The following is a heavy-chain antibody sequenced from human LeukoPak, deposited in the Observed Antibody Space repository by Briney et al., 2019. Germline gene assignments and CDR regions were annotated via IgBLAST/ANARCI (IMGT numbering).Heavy chain of an antibody. J-gene: IGHJ4*02. CDR1: GFTFSSYA. CDR2: ISGSGGST. CDR3: ARGTYYYDSYFDY. V-gene: IGHV3-23*01. D-gene: IGHD3-22*01. Sequence: GGSLRLSCAASGFTFSSYAMSWVRQAPGKGLEWVSAISGSGGSTYYADSVKGRFTISRDNSKNSLYLQMNSLRAEDTAVYYCARGTYYYDSYFDYWGQGTLVTVSS.